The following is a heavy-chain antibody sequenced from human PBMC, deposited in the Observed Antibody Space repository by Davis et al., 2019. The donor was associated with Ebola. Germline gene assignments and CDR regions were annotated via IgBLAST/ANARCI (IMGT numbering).Heavy chain of an antibody. V-gene: IGHV4-59*01. J-gene: IGHJ4*02. D-gene: IGHD6-19*01. Sequence: SETLSLTCTASGNSITAYHWTWIRQAPGKGLEWVGYIYYSGTTHYNPSLRGRVTISVDTSKKHFSLKLGSVTAADTAVYYCARGSQWLGPDYWGQGTLVTVSS. CDR1: GNSITAYH. CDR2: IYYSGTT. CDR3: ARGSQWLGPDY.